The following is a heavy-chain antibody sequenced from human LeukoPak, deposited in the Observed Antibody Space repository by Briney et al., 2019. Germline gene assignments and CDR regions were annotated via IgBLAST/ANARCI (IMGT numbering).Heavy chain of an antibody. D-gene: IGHD2-15*01. CDR2: ISSSGSSI. V-gene: IGHV3-48*03. Sequence: GGSLRLSCAASGFTFSAYEMNWVRPAPGKGLEWLSYISSSGSSIYSADSVKGRFTISRDNAKNSLYLQMNSLRAEDTAVYYCARGLVVAATPPYSYYGMDVWGNGTTVTVSS. CDR1: GFTFSAYE. CDR3: ARGLVVAATPPYSYYGMDV. J-gene: IGHJ6*04.